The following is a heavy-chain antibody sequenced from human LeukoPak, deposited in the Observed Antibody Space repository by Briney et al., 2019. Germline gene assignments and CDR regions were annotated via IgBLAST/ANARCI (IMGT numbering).Heavy chain of an antibody. D-gene: IGHD1-1*01. CDR3: AREGGYYNWNDGYYYYYMDV. CDR2: INPNSGGT. Sequence: ASVKASCKASGYTFTGYYMHWVRQAPGQGLEWMGWINPNSGGTNYAQKFQGRVTMTRETSISTAYMELSSLRSEDTAVYYCAREGGYYNWNDGYYYYYMDVWGKGTTVTISS. V-gene: IGHV1-2*02. CDR1: GYTFTGYY. J-gene: IGHJ6*03.